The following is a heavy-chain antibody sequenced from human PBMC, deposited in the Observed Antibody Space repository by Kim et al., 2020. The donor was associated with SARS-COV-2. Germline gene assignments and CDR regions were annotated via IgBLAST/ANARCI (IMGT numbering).Heavy chain of an antibody. CDR3: ARDSVGALFDY. V-gene: IGHV3-53*01. CDR1: GFTVSSNY. J-gene: IGHJ4*02. Sequence: GGSLRLSCAASGFTVSSNYMSWVRQAPGKGLEWVSVIYSGGSTYYADSVKGRFTISRDNSKNTLYLQMNSLRAEDTAVYYCARDSVGALFDYWGQGTLVTVSS. CDR2: IYSGGST. D-gene: IGHD1-26*01.